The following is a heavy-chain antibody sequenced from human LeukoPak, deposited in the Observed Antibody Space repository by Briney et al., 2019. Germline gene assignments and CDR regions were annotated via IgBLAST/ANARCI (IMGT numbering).Heavy chain of an antibody. CDR3: ARGIYCSSTSCYYYFDY. CDR2: IYYSGST. CDR1: GGSISSYY. D-gene: IGHD2-2*01. Sequence: SETLSLTCTVSGGSISSYYWSRIRQPPGKGLEWIGYIYYSGSTNYNPSLKSRLTISVDTSKNQFSLKLSSVTAADTAVYYCARGIYCSSTSCYYYFDYWGQGTLVTVSS. V-gene: IGHV4-59*01. J-gene: IGHJ4*02.